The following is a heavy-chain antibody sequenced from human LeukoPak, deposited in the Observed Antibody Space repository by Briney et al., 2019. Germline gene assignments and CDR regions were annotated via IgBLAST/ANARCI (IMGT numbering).Heavy chain of an antibody. J-gene: IGHJ4*02. V-gene: IGHV1-18*01. D-gene: IGHD5-18*01. CDR3: ARENVDTAMVEYDY. Sequence: ASVKVSCKASGYTFTSYGISRVRQAPGQGLEWMGWISAYNGNTNYAQKLQGRVTMTTDTSTSTAYMELRSLRSDDTAVYYCARENVDTAMVEYDYWGQGTLVTVSS. CDR1: GYTFTSYG. CDR2: ISAYNGNT.